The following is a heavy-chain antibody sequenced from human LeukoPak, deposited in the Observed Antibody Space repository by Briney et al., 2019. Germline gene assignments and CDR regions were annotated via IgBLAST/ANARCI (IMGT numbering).Heavy chain of an antibody. CDR2: ISGSGGST. Sequence: GGSLRLSCAASGFTFSSYALSWVRQAPGKGLEWVSAISGSGGSTYYADSVKGRFTISRDNSKNTLYLQMNSLRAEDTAVYYCAKAWSSGYDPSDYWGQGTLVTVSS. D-gene: IGHD5-12*01. V-gene: IGHV3-23*01. CDR3: AKAWSSGYDPSDY. J-gene: IGHJ4*02. CDR1: GFTFSSYA.